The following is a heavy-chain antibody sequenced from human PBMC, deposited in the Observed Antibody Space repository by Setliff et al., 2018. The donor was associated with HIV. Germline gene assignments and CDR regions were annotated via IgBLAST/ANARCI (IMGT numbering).Heavy chain of an antibody. CDR2: MSGSGANA. V-gene: IGHV3-23*01. CDR1: GFTFSTYA. Sequence: GGSLRLSCVASGFTFSTYAINWVRLAPGKGLEWVSAMSGSGANAYYADSVKGRFTVSRDNSKNTLYLHMNSLRAEDTAEYYCAKELAASGLGYFDSWGRGILVTVSS. D-gene: IGHD3-22*01. J-gene: IGHJ4*02. CDR3: AKELAASGLGYFDS.